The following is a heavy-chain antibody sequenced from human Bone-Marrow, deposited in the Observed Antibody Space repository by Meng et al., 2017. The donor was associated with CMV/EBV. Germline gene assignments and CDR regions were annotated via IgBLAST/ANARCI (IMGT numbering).Heavy chain of an antibody. V-gene: IGHV3-49*04. D-gene: IGHD2-2*01. CDR3: TRRPLVEYQLLRAADY. Sequence: GESLKISCTASGFTFGDYAMSWVRQAPGKGLEWVGFIRSKAYGGTTEYAASVKGRFTISRDDSKSIAYLQMNSLKTEDTAVYYCTRRPLVEYQLLRAADYWGQGTLVTVSS. CDR1: GFTFGDYA. J-gene: IGHJ4*02. CDR2: IRSKAYGGTT.